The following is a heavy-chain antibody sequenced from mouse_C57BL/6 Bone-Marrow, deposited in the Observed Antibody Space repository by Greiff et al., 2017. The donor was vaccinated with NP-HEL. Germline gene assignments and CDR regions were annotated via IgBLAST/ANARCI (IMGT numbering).Heavy chain of an antibody. CDR1: GFTFSSYA. CDR2: ISDGGSYT. Sequence: EVHLVESGGGLVKPGGSLKLSCAASGFTFSSYAMSWVRQTPEKRLEWVATISDGGSYTYYPDNVKGRFTISRDNAKNNLYLQMSDLKSEDTAMYYCARTGSSYAMDYWGQGTSVTVSS. V-gene: IGHV5-4*01. J-gene: IGHJ4*01. D-gene: IGHD1-1*01. CDR3: ARTGSSYAMDY.